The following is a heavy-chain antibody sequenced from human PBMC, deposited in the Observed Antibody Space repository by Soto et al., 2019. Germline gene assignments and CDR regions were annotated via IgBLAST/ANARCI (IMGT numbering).Heavy chain of an antibody. D-gene: IGHD1-26*01. J-gene: IGHJ5*02. CDR3: ARGVLVGATAS. V-gene: IGHV4-59*01. CDR1: GGSISSYY. Sequence: PSETLSLTCTVSGGSISSYYWSWIRQPPGKGLEWIGYIYYSGSTNYNPSLKSRVTISVDTSKNQFSLKLSSVTAADTAVYYCARGVLVGATASWGQGTLVTVSS. CDR2: IYYSGST.